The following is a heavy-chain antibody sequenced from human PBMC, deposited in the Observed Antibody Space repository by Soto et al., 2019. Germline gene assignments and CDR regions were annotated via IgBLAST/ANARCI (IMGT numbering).Heavy chain of an antibody. V-gene: IGHV3-48*01. J-gene: IGHJ5*02. CDR2: ISGSGTTI. CDR1: GFTFSSYS. D-gene: IGHD6-19*01. Sequence: GGSLRLSCAASGFTFSSYSMNWVRQAPGKGLEWVSYISGSGTTIYYADSVKGRSTVSRDNAKNSLYLQMNSLRAEDMAVYYCARTWYSSGWGWFDPWGQVTLVTVSS. CDR3: ARTWYSSGWGWFDP.